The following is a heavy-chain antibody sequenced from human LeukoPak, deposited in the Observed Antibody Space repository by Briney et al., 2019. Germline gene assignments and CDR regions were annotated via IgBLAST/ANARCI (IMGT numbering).Heavy chain of an antibody. CDR2: ISSSGSTI. V-gene: IGHV3-11*01. D-gene: IGHD6-19*01. CDR3: VRGGSGWFHYYYGMDV. J-gene: IGHJ6*02. Sequence: GGSLRLSCAASGFTFSDYYMSWIRQAPGKGLEWVSYISSSGSTIYYADSVKGRFTISRDNAKNSLYLQMNSLRAEDTAVYYCVRGGSGWFHYYYGMDVWGQGTTVTVSS. CDR1: GFTFSDYY.